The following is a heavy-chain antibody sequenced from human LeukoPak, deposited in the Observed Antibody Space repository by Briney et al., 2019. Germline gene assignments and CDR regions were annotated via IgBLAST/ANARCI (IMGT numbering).Heavy chain of an antibody. J-gene: IGHJ4*02. V-gene: IGHV4-34*01. CDR3: ARAQDQGGDLFDY. Sequence: SETLSLTCEVYGVSFSIYYWRWIRQSPGKGLEWIAEINYSGTTNYNPSLKSRVTVSVDTSKNQFSLDLNSVTAADTAVYYCARAQDQGGDLFDYWGQGTLVTVSS. D-gene: IGHD2-21*01. CDR1: GVSFSIYY. CDR2: INYSGTT.